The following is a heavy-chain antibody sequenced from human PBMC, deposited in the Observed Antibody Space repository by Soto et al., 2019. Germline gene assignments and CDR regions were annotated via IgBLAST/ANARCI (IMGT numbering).Heavy chain of an antibody. V-gene: IGHV3-11*01. CDR2: ISSSGSTI. CDR1: GFTFSDYY. J-gene: IGHJ4*01. CDR3: ARQETWIQLWDY. D-gene: IGHD5-18*01. Sequence: GGSLRLSCAASGFTFSDYYMSWIRQAPGKGLEGVSYISSSGSTIYYADSVKGRFTISRDNAKNSLYLQMNSLRAEDTAVYYCARQETWIQLWDYWGQGTLVIVSS.